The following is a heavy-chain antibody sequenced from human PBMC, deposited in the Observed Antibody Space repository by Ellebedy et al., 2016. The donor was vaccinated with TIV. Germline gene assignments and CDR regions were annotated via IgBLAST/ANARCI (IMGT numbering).Heavy chain of an antibody. CDR2: IGSAGDT. Sequence: PGGSLRLSCAASGFTFSSHDMHWVRQPTGKGLEWVSAIGSAGDTSYSGSVKGRFTISRENAKNSLYLQMNSLRAGDTAVYYCARATSGFDFWGQGALVTVSS. CDR1: GFTFSSHD. D-gene: IGHD3-10*01. J-gene: IGHJ4*02. V-gene: IGHV3-13*01. CDR3: ARATSGFDF.